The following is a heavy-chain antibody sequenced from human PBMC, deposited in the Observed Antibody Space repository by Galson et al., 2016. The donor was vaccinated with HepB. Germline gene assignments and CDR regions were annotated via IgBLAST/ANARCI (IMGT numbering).Heavy chain of an antibody. CDR1: GFTFSSYA. V-gene: IGHV3-23*01. CDR3: AKALMNKRGADY. Sequence: SLRLSCAASGFTFSSYAMNWVRQAPGKGLEWVSAILNSGASTSYADSVKGRFTISRDNSKNTVYLQMNNLRVEDTAVYYCAKALMNKRGADYWGQGTLVTVSS. J-gene: IGHJ4*02. D-gene: IGHD3-10*01. CDR2: ILNSGAST.